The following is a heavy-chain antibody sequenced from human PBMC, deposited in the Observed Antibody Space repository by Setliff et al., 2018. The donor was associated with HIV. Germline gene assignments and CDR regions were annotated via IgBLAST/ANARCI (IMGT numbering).Heavy chain of an antibody. D-gene: IGHD6-19*01. CDR1: GGSISSYY. CDR3: AGDYAGSGRPFDY. J-gene: IGHJ4*02. Sequence: KASETLSLTCTVSGGSISSYYWSWIRQPAGKGLEWIGRISTSGSTDYNPSLKSRVTISKDTSKNQLYLKLTSVTAADTAVYFCAGDYAGSGRPFDYWGQGTLVTVSS. CDR2: ISTSGST. V-gene: IGHV4-4*07.